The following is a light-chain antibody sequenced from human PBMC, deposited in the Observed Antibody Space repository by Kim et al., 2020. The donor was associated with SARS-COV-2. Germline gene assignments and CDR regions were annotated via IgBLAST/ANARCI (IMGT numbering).Light chain of an antibody. Sequence: DIEMTQSPSTLSASVGDRVTITCRASQSISNWLAWYQQKAGKAPKLLIYKTSSLDRGVPSRFSGSGSGTEFTLTISGLQPDDFATYYCQQYTICSPETSFGQGTKLEI. CDR2: KTS. CDR3: QQYTICSPETS. V-gene: IGKV1-5*03. CDR1: QSISNW. J-gene: IGKJ2*03.